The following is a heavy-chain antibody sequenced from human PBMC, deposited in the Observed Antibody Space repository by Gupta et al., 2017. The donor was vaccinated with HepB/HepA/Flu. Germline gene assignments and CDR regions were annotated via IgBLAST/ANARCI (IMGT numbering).Heavy chain of an antibody. D-gene: IGHD1-26*01. V-gene: IGHV3-30*03. CDR3: ARAWSRGSRVFRAGMDV. J-gene: IGHJ6*02. CDR2: ISYDGSKK. CDR1: GFTFSSYG. Sequence: QVQLVESGGGVVQPGRSLRLSGAASGFTFSSYGMHRVRQAPGKGLEWVAVISYDGSKKYYGDSGKGRFTISRDNSKNTVVLQMNSLNNEDKAVYYCARAWSRGSRVFRAGMDVWGQGTTVTVSS.